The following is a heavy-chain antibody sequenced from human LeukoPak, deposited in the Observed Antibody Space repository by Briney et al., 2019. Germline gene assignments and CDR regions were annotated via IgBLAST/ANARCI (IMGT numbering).Heavy chain of an antibody. CDR2: ISFSNSTL. D-gene: IGHD5-12*01. CDR3: AGGGATFFDY. Sequence: PGGSLRLSCAASGFNVSYYSMNWVRQAPGKGLEWVSYISFSNSTLYYADSVRGRFTISRDNAKNSLSLQMNSLRAEDTAVYYCAGGGATFFDYWGQGILVTVSS. V-gene: IGHV3-48*04. CDR1: GFNVSYYS. J-gene: IGHJ4*02.